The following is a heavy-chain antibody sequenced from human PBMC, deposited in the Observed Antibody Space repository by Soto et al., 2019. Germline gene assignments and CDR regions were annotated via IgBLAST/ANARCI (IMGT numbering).Heavy chain of an antibody. Sequence: GGSLRLSCAASGFTFSSYGMHWVRQAPGKGLEWVAVIWYDGSNKYYADSVKGRFTISRDNSKNTLYLQMNSLRAEDTAVYYCARDLIKADVLLWFGESTEFDYWGQGTLVTVSS. J-gene: IGHJ4*02. CDR1: GFTFSSYG. V-gene: IGHV3-33*01. CDR3: ARDLIKADVLLWFGESTEFDY. CDR2: IWYDGSNK. D-gene: IGHD3-10*01.